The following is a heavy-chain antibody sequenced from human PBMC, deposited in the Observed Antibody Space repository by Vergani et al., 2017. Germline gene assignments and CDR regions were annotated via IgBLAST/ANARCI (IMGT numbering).Heavy chain of an antibody. V-gene: IGHV1-46*01. D-gene: IGHD1-26*01. J-gene: IGHJ4*02. CDR1: GYTFTGYY. CDR3: ARSFPAIKWELLRSALDY. Sequence: QVQLVQSGAEVKKPGASVKVSCKASGYTFTGYYMHWVRQAPGQGLEWMGLINPSGGSTSYAQKFQGRVTMTRDTSTSTVYMELSSLRSEDTAVYYCARSFPAIKWELLRSALDYWGQGTLVTVSS. CDR2: INPSGGST.